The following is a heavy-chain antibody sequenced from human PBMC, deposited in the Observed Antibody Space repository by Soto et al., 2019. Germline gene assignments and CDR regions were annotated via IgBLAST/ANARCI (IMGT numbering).Heavy chain of an antibody. J-gene: IGHJ6*02. CDR2: INPNSGGT. D-gene: IGHD1-26*01. CDR1: GYTFPCYY. V-gene: IGHV1-2*02. CDR3: ARDVGAKGSKYV. Sequence: ASVKVSCNASGYTFPCYYRHCVRQAPGQGLEWMGWINPNSGGTNDAQKFQGRVTMTRDTSISTAYMELSRLRSDDTAVYYCARDVGAKGSKYVWGQGTTVTVSS.